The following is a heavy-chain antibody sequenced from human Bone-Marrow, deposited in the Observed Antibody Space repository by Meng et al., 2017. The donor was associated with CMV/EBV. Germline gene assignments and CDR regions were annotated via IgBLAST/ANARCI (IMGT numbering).Heavy chain of an antibody. Sequence: GSLRLSCTVSGGSISSSSYYWGWIRQPPGKGLEWIGSIYYSGSTYYNPSLKSRVTISVDTSKNQFSLKLSSVTAADTAVYYCARDRGNRLYYYYGMDVWGQGTTVTVSS. V-gene: IGHV4-39*07. J-gene: IGHJ6*02. CDR2: IYYSGST. CDR3: ARDRGNRLYYYYGMDV. CDR1: GGSISSSSYY.